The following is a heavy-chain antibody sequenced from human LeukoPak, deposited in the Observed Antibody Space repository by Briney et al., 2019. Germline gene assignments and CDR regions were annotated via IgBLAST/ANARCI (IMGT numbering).Heavy chain of an antibody. D-gene: IGHD3-10*01. J-gene: IGHJ4*02. CDR3: PREMGEDYGSGTFFDL. CDR1: EFAFSDYY. CDR2: ISSGGDTK. V-gene: IGHV3-11*01. Sequence: GGSLRLSCAASEFAFSDYYMSWVRQAPGKGLEWVSYISSGGDTKYYADSVKGRFTISRDNAKNTLYLQMNNLRAEDTAVDDCPREMGEDYGSGTFFDLWGQGNMVTVSS.